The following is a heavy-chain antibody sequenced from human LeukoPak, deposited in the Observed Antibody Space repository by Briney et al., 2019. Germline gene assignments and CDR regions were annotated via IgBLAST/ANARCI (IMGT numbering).Heavy chain of an antibody. CDR3: XXXXXXXXXTSRELGHWYFDL. Sequence: PGGSLRLSCAASGFTFSSYTMNWVRQAPGKGLEWVSSISSSSTSIYYADSVKGRFTISRDNAKNSLYVQMNSLRAEDTSVYYXXXXXXXXXXTSRELGHWYFDLWGRGTLVTVSS. D-gene: IGHD6-13*01. CDR1: GFTFSSYT. V-gene: IGHV3-21*01. J-gene: IGHJ2*01. CDR2: ISSSSTSI.